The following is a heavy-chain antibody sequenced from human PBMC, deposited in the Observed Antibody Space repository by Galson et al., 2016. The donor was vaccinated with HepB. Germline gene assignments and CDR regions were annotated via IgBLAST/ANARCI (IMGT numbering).Heavy chain of an antibody. D-gene: IGHD4-17*01. CDR1: RFTFRSYD. CDR2: ISSDGTNN. Sequence: SLRLSCAASRFTFRSYDMHWVRQAPGKGLEWVTLISSDGTNNFYADTVKGRFTISRDNSKYTLYLQMSSLRPEDTAIYYCVTSGFGDYELGAFDIWGQGTKVTVIS. J-gene: IGHJ3*02. V-gene: IGHV3-30*03. CDR3: VTSGFGDYELGAFDI.